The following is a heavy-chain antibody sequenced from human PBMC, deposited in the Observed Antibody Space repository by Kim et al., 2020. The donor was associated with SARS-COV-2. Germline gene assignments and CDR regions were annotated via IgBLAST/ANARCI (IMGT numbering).Heavy chain of an antibody. CDR2: IHDAGST. D-gene: IGHD1-26*01. J-gene: IGHJ4*02. V-gene: IGHV3-53*01. CDR3: SSSTVGAYFDY. Sequence: GGSLRLSCAVSGSSVRSSYMTWVRQAPGKGLEWVSAIHDAGSTYYGASVKGRFTISRDIPKDTLYLQMNSLRAEDTAVYYCSSSTVGAYFDYWGQGSLVTVSS. CDR1: GSSVRSSY.